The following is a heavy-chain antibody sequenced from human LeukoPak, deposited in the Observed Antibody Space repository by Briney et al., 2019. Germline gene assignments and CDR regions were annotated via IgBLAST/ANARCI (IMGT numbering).Heavy chain of an antibody. V-gene: IGHV3-23*01. Sequence: GGSLRLSCTASGFTFSSYAMSWVRQAPGKGLEWVSAISGSGGSTYYADSVKGRFTISRDNSKNTLYLQMNSLRAEDTAVYYCARDSYCTNGVCYTDWNFDLWGRGALVTVSS. CDR1: GFTFSSYA. D-gene: IGHD2-8*01. CDR2: ISGSGGST. J-gene: IGHJ2*01. CDR3: ARDSYCTNGVCYTDWNFDL.